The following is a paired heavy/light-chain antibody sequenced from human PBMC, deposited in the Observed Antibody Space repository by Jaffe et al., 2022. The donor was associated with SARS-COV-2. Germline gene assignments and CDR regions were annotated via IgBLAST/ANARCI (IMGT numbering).Light chain of an antibody. CDR1: QIISTY. CDR2: AAS. V-gene: IGKV1-39*01. CDR3: QQTYSIPYT. J-gene: IGKJ2*01. Sequence: DIQMTQSPSSLSASVGDRVAITCRAGQIISTYLNWYQQRPGKAPQLLIYAASSLQSGVPSRFSGSGSGTDFTLTISRLQPEDFATYYCQQTYSIPYTFGQGTKLEIK.
Heavy chain of an antibody. CDR1: GFTFSNFA. V-gene: IGHV3-23*01. CDR3: AKDDELVVTSKPDN. J-gene: IGHJ4*02. Sequence: DVNLLESGGGLVQPGGSLRLSCAASGFTFSNFAMNWVRQAPGKGLEWVSAISGSGGDTYYADSVKGRFTISRDNSKSTLFLQMNSLRAEDTAIYYCAKDDELVVTSKPDNWGQGTLVTVSS. CDR2: ISGSGGDT. D-gene: IGHD2-2*01.